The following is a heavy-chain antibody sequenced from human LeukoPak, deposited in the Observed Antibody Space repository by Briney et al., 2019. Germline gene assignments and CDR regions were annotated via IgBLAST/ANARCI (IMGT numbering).Heavy chain of an antibody. CDR3: AGGLIVVVTD. CDR1: GGSFSGYY. V-gene: IGHV4-34*01. J-gene: IGHJ4*02. Sequence: SETLSLTCAVYGGSFSGYYWSWIRQPPGKGLEWIGEINHSGSTNYNPSLKSRVTISVDTSKNQFSLKLSSVTAADTAVYYCAGGLIVVVTDWGQGTLVTVSS. CDR2: INHSGST. D-gene: IGHD3-22*01.